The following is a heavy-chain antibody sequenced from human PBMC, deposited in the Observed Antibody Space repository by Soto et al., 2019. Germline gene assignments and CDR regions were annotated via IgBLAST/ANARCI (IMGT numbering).Heavy chain of an antibody. J-gene: IGHJ5*02. V-gene: IGHV3-21*01. CDR1: GFIFNDYS. Sequence: GGSLRLSCAASGFIFNDYSMNWVRQAPGKGLEWLSSISGSGIYIYYADSVKGRFTISRDNAKNSLFLQMSSLRAEDTAVYYCARELYPWGQGTLVTVSS. CDR3: ARELYP. D-gene: IGHD2-15*01. CDR2: ISGSGIYI.